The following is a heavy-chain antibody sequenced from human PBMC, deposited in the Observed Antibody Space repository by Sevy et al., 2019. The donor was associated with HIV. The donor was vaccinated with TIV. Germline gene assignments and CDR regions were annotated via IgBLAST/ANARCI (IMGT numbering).Heavy chain of an antibody. V-gene: IGHV1-8*01. CDR1: GYTFTSYD. J-gene: IGHJ6*02. Sequence: ASVKVSCKASGYTFTSYDINWVRQATGQGLEWMGWMNPNSGNKGYARKFQGRVTMTRTTSIRTAYMELSSLRSEDTAVYYCASLPYYDYVWGSYRYYYYYGMDVWGQGTTVTVSS. D-gene: IGHD3-16*02. CDR3: ASLPYYDYVWGSYRYYYYYGMDV. CDR2: MNPNSGNK.